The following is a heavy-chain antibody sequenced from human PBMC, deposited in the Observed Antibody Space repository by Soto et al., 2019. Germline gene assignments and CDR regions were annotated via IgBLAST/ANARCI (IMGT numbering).Heavy chain of an antibody. D-gene: IGHD2-2*01. J-gene: IGHJ4*02. Sequence: QVQLVQSGAEVKKPGASVKVSCKASGYTFTSYGISWVRQAPGQGLEWMGWISNYNGDTNYAQKLQGRVTMTTDTSTSTAHMALRSLKSDVSAVSYFTRGGQLFAGNDFDYWGQGTLVTVSS. CDR3: TRGGQLFAGNDFDY. CDR1: GYTFTSYG. CDR2: ISNYNGDT. V-gene: IGHV1-18*01.